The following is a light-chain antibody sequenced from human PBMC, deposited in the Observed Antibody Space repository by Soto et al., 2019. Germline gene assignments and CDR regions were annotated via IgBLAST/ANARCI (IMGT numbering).Light chain of an antibody. J-gene: IGLJ2*01. CDR3: TSYTSSTTVL. CDR2: EVG. CDR1: SSDVGAFKY. Sequence: QSVLTQPASVSGSPGQSITISCTGTSSDVGAFKYVSWYQQYPGKAPKLMIYEVGNRPSGISNRFSGSKSGNTASLTISGLQAEDEADYYCTSYTSSTTVLFGGGTKLTVL. V-gene: IGLV2-14*01.